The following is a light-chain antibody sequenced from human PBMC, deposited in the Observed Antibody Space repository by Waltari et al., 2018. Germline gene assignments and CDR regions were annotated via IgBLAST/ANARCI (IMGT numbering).Light chain of an antibody. CDR3: CSHTFDSTWV. Sequence: QSALTQPASVSGSPGQSITLSCTGTSSDVGVHNYFSWYQQYPGKAPKLLIYAVTKRPSGVSSRFSGSRSGNTASLTISGLQPEDEADYYCCSHTFDSTWVFGGGTKLTVL. CDR1: SSDVGVHNY. V-gene: IGLV2-14*03. J-gene: IGLJ3*02. CDR2: AVT.